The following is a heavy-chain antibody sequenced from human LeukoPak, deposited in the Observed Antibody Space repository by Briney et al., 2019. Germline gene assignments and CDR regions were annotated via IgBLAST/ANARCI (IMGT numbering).Heavy chain of an antibody. D-gene: IGHD1-20*01. CDR3: ARDGNGITGTPDAFDI. V-gene: IGHV4-4*02. J-gene: IGHJ3*02. CDR1: GGSISTSNW. Sequence: SETLSLTCAISGGSISTSNWWSWVRQSPGKGLEWIGEIYHSGRTNYNPSLKSRVTISVDKSKNQFSLKLSSVTAADTAVYYCARDGNGITGTPDAFDIWGQGTMVTVSS. CDR2: IYHSGRT.